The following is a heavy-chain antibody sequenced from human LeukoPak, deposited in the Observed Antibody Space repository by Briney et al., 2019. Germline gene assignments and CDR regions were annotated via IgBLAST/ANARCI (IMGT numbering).Heavy chain of an antibody. Sequence: PSETLCLTCTVSGGSISSSSYYWGWIRQPPGKGLEWIGSIYYSGSTYYNPSLKSRVTISVDTSKNQFSLKLSSVTAADTAVYYCARLRAVVTRWGQGTLVTVSS. D-gene: IGHD4-23*01. CDR1: GGSISSSSYY. V-gene: IGHV4-39*01. J-gene: IGHJ4*02. CDR3: ARLRAVVTR. CDR2: IYYSGST.